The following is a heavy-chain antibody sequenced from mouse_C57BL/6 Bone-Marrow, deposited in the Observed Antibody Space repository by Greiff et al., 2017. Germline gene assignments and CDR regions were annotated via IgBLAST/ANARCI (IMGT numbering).Heavy chain of an antibody. J-gene: IGHJ2*01. CDR2: INPNNGGT. V-gene: IGHV1-26*01. CDR3: ARCLLIDY. CDR1: GYTFTDYY. D-gene: IGHD6-1*01. Sequence: VQLQQSGPELVKPGASVKISCKASGYTFTDYYMNWVKQSHGKSLEWIGDINPNNGGTSYNEKFKGKATLTVDKYSITAYMELRSLTSEVSAVYYGARCLLIDYWGQGTTLPVSS.